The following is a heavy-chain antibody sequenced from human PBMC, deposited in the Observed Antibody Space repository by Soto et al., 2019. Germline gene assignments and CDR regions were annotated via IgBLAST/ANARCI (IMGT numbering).Heavy chain of an antibody. CDR1: GYTFTSYY. V-gene: IGHV1-46*01. J-gene: IGHJ6*02. CDR3: ARDPLRTYGYDSSGYSYGLDV. Sequence: ASVKVSCTASGYTFTSYYMHWVRQAPGQGLEWMGIINPSGGSTSYAQKFQGRVTMTRDTSTSTVYMELSSLRSEDTAVYYCARDPLRTYGYDSSGYSYGLDVWGPGTTVTVSS. CDR2: INPSGGST. D-gene: IGHD3-22*01.